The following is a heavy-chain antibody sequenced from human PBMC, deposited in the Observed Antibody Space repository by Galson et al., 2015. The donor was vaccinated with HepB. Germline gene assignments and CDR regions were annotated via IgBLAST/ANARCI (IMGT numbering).Heavy chain of an antibody. Sequence: SVKVSCKAYGDTFGSYAISWVRQAPGQGLEWMGGIIPIFGTATHAQKFQGRVTITADKSTSTAYMELSSLRSEDTAVYYCARGYCSGGSCFTMVGFYFDYWGQGTLVTVSS. D-gene: IGHD2-15*01. V-gene: IGHV1-69*06. J-gene: IGHJ4*02. CDR3: ARGYCSGGSCFTMVGFYFDY. CDR1: GDTFGSYA. CDR2: IIPIFGTA.